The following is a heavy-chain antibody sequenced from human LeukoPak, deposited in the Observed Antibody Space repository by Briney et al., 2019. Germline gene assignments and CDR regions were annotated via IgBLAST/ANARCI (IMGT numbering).Heavy chain of an antibody. CDR3: ARDLTHVVVIATPGY. D-gene: IGHD2-21*01. CDR1: GFTFGSYS. J-gene: IGHJ4*02. V-gene: IGHV3-21*01. CDR2: ISSSSSYI. Sequence: PGGSLRLSCAASGFTFGSYSMNWVRQAPGKGLEWVSSISSSSSYIYYADSVKGRFTISRDNAKNSLYLQMNSLRAEDTAVYYCARDLTHVVVIATPGYWGQGALVTVSS.